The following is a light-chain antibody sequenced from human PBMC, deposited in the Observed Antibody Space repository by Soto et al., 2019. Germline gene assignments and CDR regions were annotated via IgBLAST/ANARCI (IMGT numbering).Light chain of an antibody. J-gene: IGKJ4*01. CDR2: VAS. CDR1: QSVGTY. CDR3: QQSASTPKT. V-gene: IGKV1-39*01. Sequence: DIQMTQSPSSLSASVGDRVTITCRASQSVGTYVSWYQQKEGKAPKLLINVASTLQSGVASTFSGSGSGTDFTLAISSLQPEDFATYYCQQSASTPKTFGGGTKVDIK.